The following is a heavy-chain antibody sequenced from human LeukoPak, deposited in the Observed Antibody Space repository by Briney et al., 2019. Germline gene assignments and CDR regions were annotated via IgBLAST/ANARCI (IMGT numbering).Heavy chain of an antibody. J-gene: IGHJ1*01. CDR1: GGTFSSYA. CDR3: ASMAHEYYYDSSGYYFPEYFQH. D-gene: IGHD3-22*01. CDR2: ISAYNGNT. V-gene: IGHV1-18*01. Sequence: ASVKVSCKASGGTFSSYAISWVRQAPGQGLEWMGWISAYNGNTNYAQKLQGRVTMTTDTSTSTAYMELRSLRSDDTAVYYCASMAHEYYYDSSGYYFPEYFQHWGQGTLVTVSS.